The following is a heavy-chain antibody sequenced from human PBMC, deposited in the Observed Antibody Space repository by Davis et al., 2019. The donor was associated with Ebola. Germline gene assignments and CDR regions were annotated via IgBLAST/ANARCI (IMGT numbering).Heavy chain of an antibody. CDR1: GFTFSSYA. D-gene: IGHD2/OR15-2a*01. CDR3: ARERRIVITLYYYYGMDV. CDR2: INSDGSST. J-gene: IGHJ6*02. V-gene: IGHV3-74*01. Sequence: GESLKISCAASGFTFSSYAMSWVRQAPGKGLVWVSRINSDGSSTSYADSVKGRFTISRDNSKNTLYLQMNSLRAEETAVYYCARERRIVITLYYYYGMDVWGQGTTVTVSS.